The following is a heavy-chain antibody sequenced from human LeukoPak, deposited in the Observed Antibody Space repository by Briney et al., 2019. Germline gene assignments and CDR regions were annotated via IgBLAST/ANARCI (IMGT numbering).Heavy chain of an antibody. CDR2: INQSGST. J-gene: IGHJ4*02. CDR3: ARVLRSGGGYSLDH. V-gene: IGHV4-34*01. Sequence: SETLSLTCAVYEGSFSGYYLSWIRQPPGKGLEWIGEINQSGSTNYNPSLKSRVTISVDTSKKQFSLKLSSVTAADTAVYFCARVLRSGGGYSLDHWGEGPLVTVSS. CDR1: EGSFSGYY. D-gene: IGHD3-16*01.